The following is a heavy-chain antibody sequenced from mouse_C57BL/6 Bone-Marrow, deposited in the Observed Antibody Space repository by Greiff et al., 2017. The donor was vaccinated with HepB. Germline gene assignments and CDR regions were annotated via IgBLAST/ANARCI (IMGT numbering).Heavy chain of an antibody. D-gene: IGHD5-5*01. J-gene: IGHJ2*01. V-gene: IGHV1-50*01. CDR3: ASRLPVDY. Sequence: QVQLQQPGAELVKPGASVKLSCKASGYTFTSYWMQWVKQRPGQGLEWIGEIDPSDSYTNYNQKFKGKATLTVDTSSSTAYMQLSSLTSEDSAVYYCASRLPVDYWGQGTTLTVSS. CDR1: GYTFTSYW. CDR2: IDPSDSYT.